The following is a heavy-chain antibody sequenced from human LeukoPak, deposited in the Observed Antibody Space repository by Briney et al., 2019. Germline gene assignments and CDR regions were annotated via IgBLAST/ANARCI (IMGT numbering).Heavy chain of an antibody. CDR1: GFTFSAFA. Sequence: PGGSLRLSCAASGFTFSAFAMHWVRQAPGKGLEWVAVILYDGSNKYYADSVKGRLTISRDNSKNTLSLQVNSLRSEDTAVYFCAKGDYGGNSHTFDIWGQGTLVTVSS. CDR3: AKGDYGGNSHTFDI. D-gene: IGHD4-23*01. CDR2: ILYDGSNK. J-gene: IGHJ3*02. V-gene: IGHV3-30*18.